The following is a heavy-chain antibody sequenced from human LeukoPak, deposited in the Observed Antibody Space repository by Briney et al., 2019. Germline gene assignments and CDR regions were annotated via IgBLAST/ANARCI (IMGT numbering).Heavy chain of an antibody. D-gene: IGHD6-13*01. CDR1: GFTFDDYT. CDR2: MSWDGGTA. Sequence: GGSLRLSCAASGFTFDDYTIHWVRQAPGKGLEWVSLMSWDGGTAYYADSVRGRFTISRDNSKNSLYLQMDSLRDEDTALYHCAKDGLAAAGTRTDYYYMDVWGKGTPVTVSS. V-gene: IGHV3-43D*03. CDR3: AKDGLAAAGTRTDYYYMDV. J-gene: IGHJ6*03.